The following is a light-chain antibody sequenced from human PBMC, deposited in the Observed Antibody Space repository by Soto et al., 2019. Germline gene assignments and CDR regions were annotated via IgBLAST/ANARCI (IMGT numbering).Light chain of an antibody. CDR2: AAS. CDR3: QQSYSTPYT. Sequence: DIQMTQSPSSLSVSVGDRVTITCRASQSISSHLNWYQQKPGKAPKLLIYAASSLQSGVPSRFSGSGSGTDFTLTISSLQPEDFATYYCQQSYSTPYTFGQGTKLEIK. V-gene: IGKV1-39*01. CDR1: QSISSH. J-gene: IGKJ2*01.